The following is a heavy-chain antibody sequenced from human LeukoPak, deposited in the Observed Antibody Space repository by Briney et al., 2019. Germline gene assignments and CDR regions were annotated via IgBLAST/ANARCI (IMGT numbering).Heavy chain of an antibody. V-gene: IGHV3-33*01. Sequence: GRSLRLSCAASGFTFSSYGMHWVRQAPGKGLEWVAVIWYDGSNKYYADSVKGRFTISRDNSKNTLYLQMNSLRAEDTAVYYCASGHDSSGYYYGSSWGQGTLVTVSS. CDR1: GFTFSSYG. J-gene: IGHJ5*02. CDR2: IWYDGSNK. CDR3: ASGHDSSGYYYGSS. D-gene: IGHD3-22*01.